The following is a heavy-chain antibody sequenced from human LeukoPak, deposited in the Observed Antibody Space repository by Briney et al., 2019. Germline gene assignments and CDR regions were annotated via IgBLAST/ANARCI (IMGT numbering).Heavy chain of an antibody. D-gene: IGHD3-22*01. J-gene: IGHJ4*02. CDR1: VYTFSSFG. V-gene: IGHV1-18*01. Sequence: GASVKVSCKASVYTFSSFGISWVRQAPGQGLEWRAWISTYNGDTNYAQKLRGRVTVTTDTSTTTTYMELRSLRSDDTAVYYCARARGYYDSSGHSSYWGQGTLVTVSS. CDR2: ISTYNGDT. CDR3: ARARGYYDSSGHSSY.